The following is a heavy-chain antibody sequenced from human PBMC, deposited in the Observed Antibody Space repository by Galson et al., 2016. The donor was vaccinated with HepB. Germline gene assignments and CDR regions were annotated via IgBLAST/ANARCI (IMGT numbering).Heavy chain of an antibody. CDR2: ISGSGLKT. CDR3: AKFQMAVTGNVGYFDY. D-gene: IGHD6-19*01. J-gene: IGHJ4*02. CDR1: GFTFDTHA. V-gene: IGHV3-23*01. Sequence: SLRLSCAASGFTFDTHAMNWVRRAPGKGLEWVSAISGSGLKTDYADSVKGRFTIFRDNSKNTVSLQMSNLRVGDTAVYYCAKFQMAVTGNVGYFDYWGQGALVTVSS.